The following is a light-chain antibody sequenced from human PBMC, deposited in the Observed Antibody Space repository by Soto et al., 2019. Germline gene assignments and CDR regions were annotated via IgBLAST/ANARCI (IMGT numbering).Light chain of an antibody. CDR3: HQRYNWPRVT. CDR2: DVS. J-gene: IGKJ5*01. Sequence: IVLTQSPDTLSLSPGERANLSCRAIRNIYSKYLAWYQHKPGQPPRLLIYDVSNRATGIPARFSGSGSGTDFTLTITSLEPEDFAVYFCHQRYNWPRVTFGQGTLLENK. CDR1: RNIYSKY. V-gene: IGKV3-11*01.